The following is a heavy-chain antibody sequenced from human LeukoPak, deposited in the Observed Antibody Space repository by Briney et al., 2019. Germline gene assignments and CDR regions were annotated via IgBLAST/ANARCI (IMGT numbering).Heavy chain of an antibody. CDR3: ARDDDVDIVATTYYYYYGMDV. CDR1: GYTFTSYG. V-gene: IGHV1-18*01. CDR2: ISAYNGNT. D-gene: IGHD5-12*01. J-gene: IGHJ6*02. Sequence: VASVKVSCKASGYTFTSYGISWVRQAPGQGLEWMGWISAYNGNTNYAQKLQGRVTMTTDTSTSTAYMELRSLRSDDTAVYYCARDDDVDIVATTYYYYYGMDVWGQGTTVTVSS.